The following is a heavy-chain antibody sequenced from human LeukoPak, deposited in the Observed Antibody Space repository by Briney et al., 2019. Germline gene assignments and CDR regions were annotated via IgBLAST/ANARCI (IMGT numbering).Heavy chain of an antibody. Sequence: GGSLRLSCAASGFTSSSYAMHWVRQTPDKGLEWVAVISYDGSNAYYADSVKGRFAISRDNSKNTLYLQMNSLRAEDTAVYYCARDVVATIRYYFDYWGQGALVTVSS. V-gene: IGHV3-30*09. CDR2: ISYDGSNA. J-gene: IGHJ4*02. CDR1: GFTSSSYA. CDR3: ARDVVATIRYYFDY. D-gene: IGHD5-12*01.